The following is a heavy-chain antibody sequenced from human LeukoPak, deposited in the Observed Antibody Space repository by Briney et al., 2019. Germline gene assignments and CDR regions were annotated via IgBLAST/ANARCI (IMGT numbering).Heavy chain of an antibody. V-gene: IGHV1-69*06. CDR1: GGTFSSYA. CDR2: IIPIFGTT. Sequence: GASVKVSCKASGGTFSSYAISWVRQAPGQGLEWMGGIIPIFGTTNYAQKFQGRVTITADKSTSTAYMELSSLRSEDTAAYYCATSYYYDSSDYYRIDYWGQGTLVTVSS. D-gene: IGHD3-22*01. J-gene: IGHJ4*02. CDR3: ATSYYYDSSDYYRIDY.